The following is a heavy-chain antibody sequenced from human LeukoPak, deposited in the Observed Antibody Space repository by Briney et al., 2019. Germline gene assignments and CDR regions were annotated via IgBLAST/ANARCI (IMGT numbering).Heavy chain of an antibody. Sequence: GGSLRLSCAVSGFIFSSYNMNWVRQAPGTGLEWVSSISSYSGHIYYAESVKGRFTISRDNAKNTLYLQVNSLRAEDTAVYYCARDRNQVAGTDAFDIWGQGTMVTVSS. CDR1: GFIFSSYN. D-gene: IGHD6-19*01. J-gene: IGHJ3*02. CDR2: ISSYSGHI. CDR3: ARDRNQVAGTDAFDI. V-gene: IGHV3-21*06.